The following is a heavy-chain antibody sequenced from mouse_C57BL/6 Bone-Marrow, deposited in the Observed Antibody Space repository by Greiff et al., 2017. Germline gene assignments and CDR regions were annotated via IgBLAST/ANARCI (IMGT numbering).Heavy chain of an antibody. Sequence: DVLLLQSGAGLVKPGGSLKLSCAASGFTFSSYSMSWVRQTPGQRLEWVATICAGGSYTYYPDNVKGRVTISRDNAKNNLYLQMSHLKSEDTAMYYCTREEAGFAYWGQGTLVTVSA. CDR1: GFTFSSYS. CDR3: TREEAGFAY. CDR2: ICAGGSYT. J-gene: IGHJ3*01. V-gene: IGHV5-4*01.